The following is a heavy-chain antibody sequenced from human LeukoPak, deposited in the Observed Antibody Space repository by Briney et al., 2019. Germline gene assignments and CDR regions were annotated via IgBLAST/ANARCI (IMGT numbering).Heavy chain of an antibody. J-gene: IGHJ3*02. CDR2: IRYDGSNK. CDR3: ARDFHPPGMATVSAYQSRGAFDI. D-gene: IGHD5-24*01. V-gene: IGHV3-30*02. CDR1: GFTFSSYG. Sequence: PGGSLRLSCAASGFTFSSYGMHWVRQAPGKGLEWVAFIRYDGSNKYYADSVKGRFTISRDNSKNTLYLQMNSLRAEDTAVYYCARDFHPPGMATVSAYQSRGAFDIWGQGTMVTVSS.